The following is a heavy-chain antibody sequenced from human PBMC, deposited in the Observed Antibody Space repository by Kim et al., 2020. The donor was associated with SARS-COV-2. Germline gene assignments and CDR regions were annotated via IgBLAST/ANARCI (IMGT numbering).Heavy chain of an antibody. V-gene: IGHV4-61*02. CDR2: IYTSGST. D-gene: IGHD3-22*01. CDR3: AREDILDYYDSSGYS. CDR1: GGSISSGSYY. J-gene: IGHJ4*02. Sequence: SETLSLTCTVSGGSISSGSYYWSWIRQPAGKGLEWIGRIYTSGSTNYNPSLKNRVTISVDTSKNQFSLKLSSVTAADTAVYYCAREDILDYYDSSGYSWGQGTLVTVSS.